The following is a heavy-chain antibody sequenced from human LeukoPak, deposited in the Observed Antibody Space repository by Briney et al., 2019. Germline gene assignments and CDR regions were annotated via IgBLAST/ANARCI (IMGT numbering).Heavy chain of an antibody. Sequence: GASVKVSCKASGGTFSSYAISWVRQAPGQGREWMGRIIPIFGIANYAQKFQGRVTITADKSTSTAYMELSSLRSEDTAVYYCARSGVRFLEWPDNQPPFDYWGQGTLVTVSS. J-gene: IGHJ4*02. CDR1: GGTFSSYA. D-gene: IGHD3-3*01. CDR3: ARSGVRFLEWPDNQPPFDY. CDR2: IIPIFGIA. V-gene: IGHV1-69*04.